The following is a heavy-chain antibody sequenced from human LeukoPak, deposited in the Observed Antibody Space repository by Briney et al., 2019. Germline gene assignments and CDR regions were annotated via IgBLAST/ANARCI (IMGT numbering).Heavy chain of an antibody. CDR3: ARTQYYYDSREPIDY. Sequence: SETLSLTCAVYGGSFSGYYWSWIRQPPGKGLEWIGEINHSGSTNYNPSLKSRVTISVDTSKNQFSLKLSSVTAADTAVYYCARTQYYYDSREPIDYWGQGTLVTVSS. CDR2: INHSGST. D-gene: IGHD3-22*01. V-gene: IGHV4-34*01. J-gene: IGHJ4*02. CDR1: GGSFSGYY.